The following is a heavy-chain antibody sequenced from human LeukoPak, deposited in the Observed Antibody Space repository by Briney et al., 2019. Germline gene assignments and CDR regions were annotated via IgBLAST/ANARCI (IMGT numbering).Heavy chain of an antibody. CDR3: ARAYYDFWSGSPGLDYFDY. J-gene: IGHJ4*02. D-gene: IGHD3-3*01. V-gene: IGHV1-18*01. CDR2: ISAYNGNT. Sequence: ASVKVSCKASGYTFTSYGISWVRQAPGQGLEWMGWISAYNGNTNYAQKLQGRVTMTTDTSTSTAYMELRSLRSDDTAVYYCARAYYDFWSGSPGLDYFDYWGQETLVTVSS. CDR1: GYTFTSYG.